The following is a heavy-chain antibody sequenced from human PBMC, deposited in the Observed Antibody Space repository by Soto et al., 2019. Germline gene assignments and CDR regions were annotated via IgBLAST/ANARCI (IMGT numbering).Heavy chain of an antibody. Sequence: VQLAESGGGLVQPGGSLRLSCTASEFTFSAHWMHWVRQAPGKGLMWVSRLNEEGSQTDHAESLKGRFAISRDNAKHILFPQMTSLRVDDTAIYFCARGASDWNGIDYWGQGILVTVSS. D-gene: IGHD1-1*01. V-gene: IGHV3-74*01. CDR1: EFTFSAHW. CDR3: ARGASDWNGIDY. J-gene: IGHJ4*02. CDR2: LNEEGSQT.